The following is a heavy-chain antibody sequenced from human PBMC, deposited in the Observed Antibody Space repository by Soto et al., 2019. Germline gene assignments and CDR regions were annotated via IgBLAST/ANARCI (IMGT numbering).Heavy chain of an antibody. CDR2: IIPIFGTA. CDR1: GGTFSSYA. J-gene: IGHJ6*02. D-gene: IGHD4-4*01. V-gene: IGHV1-69*13. CDR3: ASSYPGYSNYDALVVYYYGMDV. Sequence: GASVKVSCKASGGTFSSYAISWVRQAPGQGLEWMGGIIPIFGTANYAQKFQGRVTITADESTSTAYMELSSLRSEDTAVYYCASSYPGYSNYDALVVYYYGMDVWGQGTTVTVSS.